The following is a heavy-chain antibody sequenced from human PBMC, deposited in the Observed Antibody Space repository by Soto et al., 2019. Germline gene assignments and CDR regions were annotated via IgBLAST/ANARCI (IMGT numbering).Heavy chain of an antibody. J-gene: IGHJ5*02. CDR2: ISGSSTSI. V-gene: IGHV3-21*01. Sequence: GERLGGSCGASGFTPSNYNMNWVLQAPGKGLEWVSSISGSSTSIYYADSVKGRFTISRDNAENSLYLQMNSLRAEDTAVYYCARDGVPGDYGSFSFDPWGQGTLVTVSS. CDR3: ARDGVPGDYGSFSFDP. CDR1: GFTPSNYN. D-gene: IGHD4-17*01.